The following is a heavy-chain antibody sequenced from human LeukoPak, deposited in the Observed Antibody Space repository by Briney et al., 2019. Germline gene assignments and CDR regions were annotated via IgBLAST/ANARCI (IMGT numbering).Heavy chain of an antibody. J-gene: IGHJ4*02. CDR2: IKGKTDGGTT. CDR3: SSAPIAARRLDSDS. Sequence: GSLRLSCAASGLTLSDAWMSWLRQAPGKGLQWIARIKGKTDGGTTDYAAPVKGRFTISRDDSKNTLFLQMDSLKTEDTAVYYCSSAPIAARRLDSDSWGQGTLVTVSS. V-gene: IGHV3-15*01. CDR1: GLTLSDAW. D-gene: IGHD6-6*01.